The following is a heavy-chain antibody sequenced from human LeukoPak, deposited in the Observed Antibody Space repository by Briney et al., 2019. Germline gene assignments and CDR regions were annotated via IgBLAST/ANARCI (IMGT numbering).Heavy chain of an antibody. D-gene: IGHD1-20*01. V-gene: IGHV4-38-2*02. Sequence: SETLSLTCTVSGGSISSYYWGWIRQPPGKGLEWIGSIYHSGSTYYNPSLKSRVTISVDTSKNQFSLKLSSVTAADTAVYYCATYNWNDNFDYWGQGTLVTVSS. CDR1: GGSISSYY. J-gene: IGHJ4*02. CDR2: IYHSGST. CDR3: ATYNWNDNFDY.